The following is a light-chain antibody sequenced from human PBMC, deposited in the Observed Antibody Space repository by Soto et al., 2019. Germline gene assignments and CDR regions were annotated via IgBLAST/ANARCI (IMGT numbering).Light chain of an antibody. CDR1: QSINNN. Sequence: EVVMTQSPATLSVSPGERGTLSCRTSQSINNNLAWYQQKPGQASRVLIYGASTRATGIPARFSGSGSGTEFTLTISSLQSEDFAIYYCQQRYNWPLTFGPGTKVDIK. CDR2: GAS. J-gene: IGKJ3*01. V-gene: IGKV3-15*01. CDR3: QQRYNWPLT.